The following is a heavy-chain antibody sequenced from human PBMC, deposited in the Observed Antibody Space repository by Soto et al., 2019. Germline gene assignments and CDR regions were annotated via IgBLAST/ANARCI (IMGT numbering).Heavy chain of an antibody. CDR2: IDPSDSYT. J-gene: IGHJ3*02. D-gene: IGHD2-21*01. V-gene: IGHV5-10-1*01. CDR3: ATVIGVLGAFDI. Sequence: GESLKISCKGSGYSFTSYWISWVRQMPGKVLEWMGRIDPSDSYTNYSPSFQGHVTISADKSISTAYLQWSSLKASDTAMYYCATVIGVLGAFDIWGQGTMVTVSS. CDR1: GYSFTSYW.